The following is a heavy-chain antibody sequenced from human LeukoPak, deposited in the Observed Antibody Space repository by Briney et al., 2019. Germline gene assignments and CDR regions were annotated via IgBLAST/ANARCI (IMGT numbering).Heavy chain of an antibody. V-gene: IGHV4-4*02. D-gene: IGHD4-17*01. CDR1: GGSISSSNR. J-gene: IGHJ6*04. CDR2: IYHSGST. Sequence: SETLPLTCAVSGGSISSSNRWSWVRQPPGKGLEWIGEIYHSGSTNYNPSLKSRVTISVDKSKNQFSLKLSSVTAADTAVYYCARTTVTRRYYGMDVWGKGTTVTVSS. CDR3: ARTTVTRRYYGMDV.